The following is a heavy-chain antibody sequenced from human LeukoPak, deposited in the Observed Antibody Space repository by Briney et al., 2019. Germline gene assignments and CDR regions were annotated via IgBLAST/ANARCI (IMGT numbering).Heavy chain of an antibody. CDR2: IYYSGST. J-gene: IGHJ5*02. D-gene: IGHD5-24*01. CDR1: GGSISSYY. CDR3: ARGKVEMATILGWFDP. Sequence: SETLSLTCTVSGGSISSYYWSWIRQPPGKGLEWIGYIYYSGSTNYNPSLKSRVTISVDTSKNQFSLKLGSVTAADTAVYYCARGKVEMATILGWFDPWGQGTLVTVSS. V-gene: IGHV4-59*01.